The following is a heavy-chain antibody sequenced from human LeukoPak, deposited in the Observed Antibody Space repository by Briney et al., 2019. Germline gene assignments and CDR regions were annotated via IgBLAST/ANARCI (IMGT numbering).Heavy chain of an antibody. CDR2: IYYSGST. CDR1: GGSISSYY. Sequence: PSETLSLTCTVSGGSISSYYWSWIRQPPGKGLEWIGYIYYSGSTNYNPSLKSRVTISVDTSKNQFSLKLSSVTAADTAVCYCARDRYYYGSGSWFDPWGQGTLVTVSS. D-gene: IGHD3-10*01. CDR3: ARDRYYYGSGSWFDP. V-gene: IGHV4-59*01. J-gene: IGHJ5*02.